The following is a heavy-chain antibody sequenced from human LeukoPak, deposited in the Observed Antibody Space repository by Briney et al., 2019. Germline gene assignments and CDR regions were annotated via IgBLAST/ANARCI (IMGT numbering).Heavy chain of an antibody. CDR3: AKDEGQIAAAGYFDY. Sequence: GGSLRLSCAASGFTFSSYGMHCVRHAPGKGLGWVAVISYDGSNKYYADSVKVRFPISRDNSKNTLYLQMNSLRAEDPAVHYGAKDEGQIAAAGYFDYWGQRTLGTASS. D-gene: IGHD6-13*01. J-gene: IGHJ4*02. CDR1: GFTFSSYG. V-gene: IGHV3-30*18. CDR2: ISYDGSNK.